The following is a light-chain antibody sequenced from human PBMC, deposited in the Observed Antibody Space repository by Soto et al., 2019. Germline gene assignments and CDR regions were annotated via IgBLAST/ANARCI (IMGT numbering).Light chain of an antibody. CDR2: GAS. V-gene: IGKV3-20*01. Sequence: EIVLTQSPGTLSLSPGERATLSCRASQSVGSSYLAWYQQRPGQAPRLLIYGASSRATGIPDRFSGSGSGTDFTLTISRLEPEDFAAYYCQHYGSSPWTFGQGTKVDIK. CDR3: QHYGSSPWT. CDR1: QSVGSSY. J-gene: IGKJ1*01.